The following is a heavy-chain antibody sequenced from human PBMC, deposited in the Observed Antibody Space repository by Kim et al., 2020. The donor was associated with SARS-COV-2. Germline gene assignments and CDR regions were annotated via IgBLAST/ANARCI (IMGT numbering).Heavy chain of an antibody. CDR2: IYYSGST. D-gene: IGHD5-18*01. V-gene: IGHV4-30-4*01. CDR3: ARVAAMVTNYFDY. CDR1: GGSISSGDYY. J-gene: IGHJ4*02. Sequence: SETLSLTCTVSGGSISSGDYYWSWIRQPPGKGLEWIGYIYYSGSTYYNPSLKSRVTISVDTSKNQFSLKLSSVTAADTAVYYCARVAAMVTNYFDYWGQGTLATVSS.